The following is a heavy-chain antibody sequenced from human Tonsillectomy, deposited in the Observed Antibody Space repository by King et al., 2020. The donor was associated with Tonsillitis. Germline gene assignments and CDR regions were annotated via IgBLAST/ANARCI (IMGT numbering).Heavy chain of an antibody. CDR2: ISYDGSNK. J-gene: IGHJ6*02. D-gene: IGHD2-15*01. Sequence: QVQLVESGGGVVQPGRSLRLSCAASGFTFSSYAMHWVRQAPGKGLEWVAVISYDGSNKYFADSVKGRFTISRDNSKNTLYLQMNSLRAEDTAVYYCARDGWWEQTNYYYYGMDVWGQGTTVTVSS. CDR3: ARDGWWEQTNYYYYGMDV. CDR1: GFTFSSYA. V-gene: IGHV3-30-3*01.